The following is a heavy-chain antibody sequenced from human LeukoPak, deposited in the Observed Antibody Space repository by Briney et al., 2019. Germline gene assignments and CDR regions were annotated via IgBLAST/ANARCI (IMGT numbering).Heavy chain of an antibody. V-gene: IGHV3-74*01. J-gene: IGHJ4*02. D-gene: IGHD2-15*01. CDR3: ARRIQGMDPYYFDY. CDR1: GFTFTSYW. CDR2: INSDGGST. Sequence: GGSLRLACTASGFTFTSYWMHWVRQDPGKGLVWVSRINSDGGSTTYAGSVKGRFTISRDNAKNTLYLQMNSLRAEDTAVSYGARRIQGMDPYYFDYWGQGILVTVAS.